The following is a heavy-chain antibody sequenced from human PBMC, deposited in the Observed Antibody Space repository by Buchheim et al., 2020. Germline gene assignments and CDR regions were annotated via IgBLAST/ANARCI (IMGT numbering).Heavy chain of an antibody. D-gene: IGHD5-18*01. CDR2: ISYDGSNK. CDR1: GFTFSSYG. V-gene: IGHV3-30*18. J-gene: IGHJ4*02. Sequence: QVQLVESGGGVVQPGRSLRLSCAASGFTFSSYGMHWVRQAPGKGLEWVAVISYDGSNKYYADSVKGRFTISRDNSKNTLYLQMNSLRAEDTAVYYCAKDLSNQRWGRQLWFDSCFDYWGQGTL. CDR3: AKDLSNQRWGRQLWFDSCFDY.